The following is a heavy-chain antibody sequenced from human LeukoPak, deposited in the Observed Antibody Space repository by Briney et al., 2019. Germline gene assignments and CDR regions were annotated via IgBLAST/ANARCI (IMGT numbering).Heavy chain of an antibody. Sequence: RTGGSLRLSCPASGFTFSSYAMSWVRQAPGKGLEWVSSIIGSGDITYYADSVKGRFTISRDNSKNTLYLQMNSLRAEDTAVYYCAKGVVPSTVITPFDYWGQGTTVTVSS. D-gene: IGHD4-23*01. CDR1: GFTFSSYA. V-gene: IGHV3-23*01. CDR3: AKGVVPSTVITPFDY. J-gene: IGHJ4*03. CDR2: IIGSGDIT.